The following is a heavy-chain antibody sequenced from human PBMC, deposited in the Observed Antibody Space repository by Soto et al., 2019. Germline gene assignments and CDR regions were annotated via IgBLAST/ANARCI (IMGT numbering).Heavy chain of an antibody. CDR3: ARRYSSAFDI. CDR1: GGSISSYY. CDR2: IYYSGST. J-gene: IGHJ3*02. D-gene: IGHD6-13*01. V-gene: IGHV4-59*08. Sequence: QLQESGPGLVKPSETLSLTCTVSGGSISSYYWSWIRQPPGKGLEWIGYIYYSGSTNYNPSFKSRVTISVDTSKNQFSLKLSSVTAADTAVYYCARRYSSAFDIWGQGTMVTVSS.